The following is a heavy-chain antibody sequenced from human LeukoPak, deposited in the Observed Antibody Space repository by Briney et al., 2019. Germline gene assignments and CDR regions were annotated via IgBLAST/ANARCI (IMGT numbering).Heavy chain of an antibody. J-gene: IGHJ4*02. CDR2: IYYSGST. CDR1: AASISSYY. Sequence: SETLSLTCSVSAASISSYYWSWIRQPPGKGLEWIGNIYYSGSTNYSPSLKSRVTISVDTSKHQFSLRLSSVTAADTAVYYCASQPVGAVGYSDFWGQGTLVTVSS. V-gene: IGHV4-59*01. D-gene: IGHD1-26*01. CDR3: ASQPVGAVGYSDF.